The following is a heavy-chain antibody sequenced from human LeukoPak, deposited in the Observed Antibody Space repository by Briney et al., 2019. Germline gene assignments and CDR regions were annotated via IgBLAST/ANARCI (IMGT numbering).Heavy chain of an antibody. D-gene: IGHD1-26*01. CDR3: AREGTRIVGATPFDY. CDR1: GFSVSNNY. CDR2: IFGAGKNTA. J-gene: IGHJ4*02. Sequence: GGSLRLSCPASGFSVSNNYMNWVRQAPGKGLEWVSIIFGAGKNTAYYADSVKGRFTVSRDNSKNTLYLQMNSLGAEDTAVYYCAREGTRIVGATPFDYWGQGTLVTVSS. V-gene: IGHV3-66*01.